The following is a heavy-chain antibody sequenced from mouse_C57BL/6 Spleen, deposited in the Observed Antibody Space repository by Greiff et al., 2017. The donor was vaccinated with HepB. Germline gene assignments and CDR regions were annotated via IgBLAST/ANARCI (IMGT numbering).Heavy chain of an antibody. V-gene: IGHV5-4*01. D-gene: IGHD1-1*01. J-gene: IGHJ2*01. CDR3: ARDRRGGSSFDY. CDR2: ISDGGSYT. CDR1: GFTFSSYA. Sequence: VQLQQSGGGLVKPGGSLKLSCAASGFTFSSYAMSWVRQTPEKRLEWVATISDGGSYTYYPDNVKGRFTISRDNAKNNLYLQMSHLKSEDTAMYYCARDRRGGSSFDYWGQGTTLTVSS.